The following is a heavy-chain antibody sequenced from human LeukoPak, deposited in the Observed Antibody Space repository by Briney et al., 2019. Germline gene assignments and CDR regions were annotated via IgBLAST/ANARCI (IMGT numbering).Heavy chain of an antibody. D-gene: IGHD5-18*01. CDR1: GGSFSGYY. CDR3: ARGTAMVTVDY. J-gene: IGHJ4*02. V-gene: IGHV4-34*01. Sequence: SETLSLTCAVYGGSFSGYYWSWIRQPPGKGLEWIGEINHSGSTNYNPSLKSRVTISVDTSKNQFSLKLSSVTAADTAVYYCARGTAMVTVDYGGRGPRVHVS. CDR2: INHSGST.